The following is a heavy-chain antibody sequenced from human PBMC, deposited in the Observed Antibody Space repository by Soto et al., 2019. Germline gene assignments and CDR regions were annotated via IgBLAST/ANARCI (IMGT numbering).Heavy chain of an antibody. J-gene: IGHJ2*01. CDR2: IIPILGIA. Sequence: QVQLVQSGAEVKKPGSSVKVSCKASGGTFSSYTISWVRQAPGQGLEWMGRIIPILGIANYAQKFQGRVTITADKSTSTAYMELSSLRSEDTAVYYCARELGGYGGKARNRYFDLWGRGTLVAVSS. D-gene: IGHD2-15*01. V-gene: IGHV1-69*08. CDR1: GGTFSSYT. CDR3: ARELGGYGGKARNRYFDL.